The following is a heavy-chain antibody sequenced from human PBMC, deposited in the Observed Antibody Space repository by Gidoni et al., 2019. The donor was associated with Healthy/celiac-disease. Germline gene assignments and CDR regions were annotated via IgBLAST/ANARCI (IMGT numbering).Heavy chain of an antibody. J-gene: IGHJ4*02. CDR1: GGSISSYY. Sequence: QVQLQESGPGLVKPSETLSLTCIVSGGSISSYYWSWIRQPPGKGLEWIGNIYYSGSTNYNPSLKSRVTISVDTSKNQFSLKLSSVTAADTAVYYCARLGGTGRYFDWFLVWGQGTLVTVSS. CDR2: IYYSGST. CDR3: ARLGGTGRYFDWFLV. V-gene: IGHV4-59*08. D-gene: IGHD3-9*01.